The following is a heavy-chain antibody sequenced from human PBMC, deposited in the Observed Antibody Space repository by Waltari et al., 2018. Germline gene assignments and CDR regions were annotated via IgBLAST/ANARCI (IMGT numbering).Heavy chain of an antibody. CDR3: ARVVYYDSSGYYDY. D-gene: IGHD3-22*01. V-gene: IGHV3-30-3*01. CDR2: ISYDGSNK. J-gene: IGHJ4*02. CDR1: GFTFSSYA. Sequence: QVQLVESGGGVVTPGRSLRLSCEASGFTFSSYALHWVRQSPGKGLEWVAVISYDGSNKYYADSVKGRFTISRDNSKNTLYLQMNSLRAEDTAVYYCARVVYYDSSGYYDYWGQGTLVTVSS.